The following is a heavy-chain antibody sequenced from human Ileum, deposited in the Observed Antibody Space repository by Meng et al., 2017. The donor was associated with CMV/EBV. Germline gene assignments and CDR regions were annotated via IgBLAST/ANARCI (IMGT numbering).Heavy chain of an antibody. CDR3: AKNSETYYKD. V-gene: IGHV3-23*01. CDR1: GITLKTYA. Sequence: GESLKISCAASGITLKTYAMRWVRQAPGKGLEWVSSISGGTTYYADSVKGRFTISRDNSKNTLFLQMTSLRAEDTAVYYCAKNSETYYKDWGQGTVVTVSS. J-gene: IGHJ4*02. D-gene: IGHD3-10*01. CDR2: ISGGTT.